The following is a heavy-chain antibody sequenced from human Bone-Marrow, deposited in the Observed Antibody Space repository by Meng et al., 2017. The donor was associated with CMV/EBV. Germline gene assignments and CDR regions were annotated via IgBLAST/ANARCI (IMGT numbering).Heavy chain of an antibody. D-gene: IGHD6-13*01. CDR1: GFTFSGSA. V-gene: IGHV3-73*01. J-gene: IGHJ3*02. CDR2: IRSKANSYAT. Sequence: LKISCAASGFTFSGSAMHWVRQASGKGLEWVGRIRSKANSYATAYAASVKGRFTISRDDSKNTAYLQMNSLRTEDTAVYYCTRHVGSSWYRAFEIWGQGTMVTVSS. CDR3: TRHVGSSWYRAFEI.